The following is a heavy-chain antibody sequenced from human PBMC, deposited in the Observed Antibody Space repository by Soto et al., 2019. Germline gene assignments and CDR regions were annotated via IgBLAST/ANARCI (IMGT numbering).Heavy chain of an antibody. Sequence: ASVKVSCKASGGTFSSYTISLVRQAPGQGLEWMGRIIPILGIANYAQKFQGRVTITADKSTSTAYMELSSLRSEDTAVYYCERWGSAAHFDYWGQGTLVTVSS. D-gene: IGHD6-13*01. V-gene: IGHV1-69*02. CDR2: IIPILGIA. CDR3: ERWGSAAHFDY. CDR1: GGTFSSYT. J-gene: IGHJ4*02.